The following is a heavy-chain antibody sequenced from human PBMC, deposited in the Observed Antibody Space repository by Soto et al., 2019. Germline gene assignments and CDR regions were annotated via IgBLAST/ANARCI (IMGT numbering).Heavy chain of an antibody. J-gene: IGHJ6*02. CDR3: ARHPTIARFENGLDV. CDR1: GGSVSGYY. CDR2: IYYTGTT. D-gene: IGHD1-1*01. Sequence: SETLSLTCSVSGGSVSGYYWSWIRQPPGKGLEWIGYIYYTGTTIYSPSLDRRVTLSVDTAKDQVSLRLTSVTPADTAVYYCARHPTIARFENGLDVWGQGTMVTVSS. V-gene: IGHV4-59*08.